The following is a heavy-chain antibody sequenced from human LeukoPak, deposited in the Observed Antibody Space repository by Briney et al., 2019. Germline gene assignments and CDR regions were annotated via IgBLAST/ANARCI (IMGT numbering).Heavy chain of an antibody. CDR1: GFTFSNYW. CDR2: IKQDGSEK. Sequence: GGSLRLSCAASGFTFSNYWMSWFRQAPGKGLEWVANIKQDGSEKYYVDSVKGRFTISRDNAKNSLYLQMNSLRAEDTAVYYCAREGYSSSWYDFRIDYWGQGTLVTVSS. D-gene: IGHD6-13*01. CDR3: AREGYSSSWYDFRIDY. J-gene: IGHJ4*02. V-gene: IGHV3-7*01.